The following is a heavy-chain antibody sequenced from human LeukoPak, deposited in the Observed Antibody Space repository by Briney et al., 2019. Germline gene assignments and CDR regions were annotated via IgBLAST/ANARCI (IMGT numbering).Heavy chain of an antibody. D-gene: IGHD3-16*01. CDR3: ASSVGEGDFDY. Sequence: SVKVSCKASGGTFSSYAISWVRQAPGQGLEWMGRIIPIFGTANYAQKFQGRVTITTDESTSTAYMELSSLRAEDTAVYYCASSVGEGDFDYWGQGTLVTVSS. CDR1: GGTFSSYA. V-gene: IGHV1-69*05. CDR2: IIPIFGTA. J-gene: IGHJ4*02.